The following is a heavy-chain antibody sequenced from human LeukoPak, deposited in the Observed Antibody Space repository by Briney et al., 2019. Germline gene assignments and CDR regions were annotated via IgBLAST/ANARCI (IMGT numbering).Heavy chain of an antibody. CDR1: GFTFSSYN. D-gene: IGHD3-22*01. J-gene: IGHJ3*02. Sequence: PGGSLRLSCAASGFTFSSYNMNWVRRAPGKGLEWVSYISRRSDTIYYADSVKGRFTISRDNSRNTLYVQMNSLRADDTAVYYCAKDRDRSGLFYDASDIWGQGTMVTVSS. CDR3: AKDRDRSGLFYDASDI. CDR2: ISRRSDTI. V-gene: IGHV3-48*01.